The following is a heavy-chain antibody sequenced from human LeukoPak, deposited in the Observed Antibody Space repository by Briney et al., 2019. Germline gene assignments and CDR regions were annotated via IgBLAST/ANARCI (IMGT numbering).Heavy chain of an antibody. Sequence: SETLSLTCTVSRGSINLYYWSWIRQPPGKGLEWFGCIYYSGSTNYNPSLKSRVTISVDTSKNQFSLKLSSVTAADTAVYYCARRRGYSGYDYDYWGQGTLVTVSS. CDR2: IYYSGST. J-gene: IGHJ4*02. V-gene: IGHV4-59*01. CDR1: RGSINLYY. CDR3: ARRRGYSGYDYDY. D-gene: IGHD5-12*01.